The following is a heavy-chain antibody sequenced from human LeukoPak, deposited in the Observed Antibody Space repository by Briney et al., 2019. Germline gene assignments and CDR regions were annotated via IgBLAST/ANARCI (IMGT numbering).Heavy chain of an antibody. CDR1: GFSFSTYA. J-gene: IGHJ4*02. Sequence: GGSLRLSCAASGFSFSTYAMSWVRQAPGQGLEWVSAISGSGKTYYPDSVKGRFTISRDNSKNTLFLQMNGLRAEDTAVYYCAKERDAKGYFDYWGQGTLGTVSS. CDR2: ISGSGKT. V-gene: IGHV3-23*01. CDR3: AKERDAKGYFDY.